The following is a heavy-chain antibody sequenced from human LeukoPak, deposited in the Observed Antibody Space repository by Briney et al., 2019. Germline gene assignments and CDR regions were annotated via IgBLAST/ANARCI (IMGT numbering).Heavy chain of an antibody. D-gene: IGHD6-13*01. J-gene: IGHJ4*02. CDR3: TRGGATSSWYWFF. Sequence: GGSLRLSCAASGFTFSSHWMTWVRQAPGKGPEWVASINKDGSEQYYVDSVKGRFTISRDNAKNSLSLQVSSLRAEGTAVYYCTRGGATSSWYWFFWGQGTLVTVSS. CDR2: INKDGSEQ. V-gene: IGHV3-7*01. CDR1: GFTFSSHW.